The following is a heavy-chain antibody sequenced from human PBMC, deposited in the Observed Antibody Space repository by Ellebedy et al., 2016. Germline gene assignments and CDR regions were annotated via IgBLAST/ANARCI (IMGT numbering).Heavy chain of an antibody. V-gene: IGHV4-30-2*01. CDR3: ARDHYYYYGMDV. CDR2: IYHSGST. J-gene: IGHJ6*02. CDR1: GFTFSSYA. Sequence: LRLSXAASGFTFSSYAMSWIRQPPGKGLEWIGYIYHSGSTYYNPSLKSRVTISVDRSKNQFSLKLSSVTAADTAVYYCARDHYYYYGMDVWGQGTTVTVSS.